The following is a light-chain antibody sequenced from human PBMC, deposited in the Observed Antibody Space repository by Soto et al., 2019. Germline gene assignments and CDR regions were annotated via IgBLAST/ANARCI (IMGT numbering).Light chain of an antibody. CDR2: EAD. J-gene: IGLJ2*01. V-gene: IGLV2-23*01. Sequence: QSALTQPASVSGSPGQSITISCTGTSSDVGTYNLVSWYQHHPGKAPKLMIYEADKRPSGVSNRFSGSKSGNTASLTISGLQTEDEADYYCCSYARSSTSVVFGGGTKLTVL. CDR3: CSYARSSTSVV. CDR1: SSDVGTYNL.